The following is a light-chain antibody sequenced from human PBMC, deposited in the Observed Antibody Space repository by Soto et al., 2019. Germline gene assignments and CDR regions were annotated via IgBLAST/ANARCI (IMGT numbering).Light chain of an antibody. Sequence: IHRTHSPSSLSASVGDRVTITCRASQSISSYLNWYQQKPGKAPKLLIYAASSLQSGVPSRFSGSGSGTDFTLTISSLQPEDFATYYCQQSYSTPITFGQGTRLEIK. CDR1: QSISSY. CDR2: AAS. V-gene: IGKV1-39*01. J-gene: IGKJ5*01. CDR3: QQSYSTPIT.